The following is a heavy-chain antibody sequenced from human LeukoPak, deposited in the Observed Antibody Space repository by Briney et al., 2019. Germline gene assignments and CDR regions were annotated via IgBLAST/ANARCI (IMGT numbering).Heavy chain of an antibody. CDR2: IFPILGIA. D-gene: IGHD3-22*01. Sequence: ASGKVSCKASGATFTIYTISWVRQPPGQGLGWMGRIFPILGIANYAQKFQGRVTITADKSTSTAYMELSSLRSEDTAVYYCARDVQTMTLLDWGQGTLVTVSS. CDR3: ARDVQTMTLLD. CDR1: GATFTIYT. J-gene: IGHJ4*02. V-gene: IGHV1-69*04.